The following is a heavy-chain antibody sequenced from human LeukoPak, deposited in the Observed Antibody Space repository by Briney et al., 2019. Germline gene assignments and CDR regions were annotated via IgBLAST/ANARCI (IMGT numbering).Heavy chain of an antibody. V-gene: IGHV3-23*01. Sequence: GGSLRLSCAASGFTFSSYAMSWVRQAPGKGLEWVSAISGSGGSTYYADSVKGRFTISRDNSKNTLYLQMNSLRAEDTAVYYCAKDRRDIVVVPAAIGFDPWGQGTLVTVSS. CDR1: GFTFSSYA. CDR2: ISGSGGST. CDR3: AKDRRDIVVVPAAIGFDP. J-gene: IGHJ5*02. D-gene: IGHD2-2*02.